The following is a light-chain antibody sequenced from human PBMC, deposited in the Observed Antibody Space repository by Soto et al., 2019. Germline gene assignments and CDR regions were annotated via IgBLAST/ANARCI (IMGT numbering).Light chain of an antibody. Sequence: QSVLTQPASVSGSPGQSITSSCTGTSSDVGGYNYVSWYQQHPGKAPKLMIYEVSNRPSGVSNRFSGSKSGNTASLTISGLQAEDEADYYCSSYTSSSTVVFGGATKLTVL. CDR3: SSYTSSSTVV. V-gene: IGLV2-14*01. CDR2: EVS. CDR1: SSDVGGYNY. J-gene: IGLJ2*01.